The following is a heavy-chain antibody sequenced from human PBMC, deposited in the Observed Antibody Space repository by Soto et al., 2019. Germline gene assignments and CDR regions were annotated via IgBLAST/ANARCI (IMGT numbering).Heavy chain of an antibody. V-gene: IGHV2-5*02. Sequence: QITLKESGPTLVRPTQTLTLTCTFSGFSLSTSGVGVGWIRQPPGKALEWLALIYWDDDKRYSPSLKSRLTITKDTSKHQAVLTMTNMVPVDTATSYCAHSRCGGECLQSYASHYYYGMDVW. CDR3: AHSRCGGECLQSYASHYYYGMDV. CDR1: GFSLSTSGVG. CDR2: IYWDDDK. J-gene: IGHJ6*01. D-gene: IGHD2-21*01.